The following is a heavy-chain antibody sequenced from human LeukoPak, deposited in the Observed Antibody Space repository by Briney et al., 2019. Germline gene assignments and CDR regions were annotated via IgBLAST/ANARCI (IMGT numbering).Heavy chain of an antibody. V-gene: IGHV5-51*01. D-gene: IGHD3-3*01. CDR2: IYPGDSDT. CDR1: GYSFTCYW. Sequence: GESLKISCKGSGYSFTCYWIGWVREMPGKGLEWMGIIYPGDSDTRYSSFFQGFVTLSDNESISTAYLQWSSLKASDTAMYYCASHGQYYDFWSGYYWFVPWGQGTLVTVSS. J-gene: IGHJ5*02. CDR3: ASHGQYYDFWSGYYWFVP.